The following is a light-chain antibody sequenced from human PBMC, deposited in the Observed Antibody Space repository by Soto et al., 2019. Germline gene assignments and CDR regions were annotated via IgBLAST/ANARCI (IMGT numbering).Light chain of an antibody. CDR1: GSDVGTYNR. CDR2: DVS. Sequence: QSALPQPPSVSGSPGQSVAISCTGTGSDVGTYNRVSWYQQPPGTAPKLMIYDVSDQPSGVPDRFSGSKSGNTASLTISGLQPEDEADYYCSSYTSSSTYVFGTGTKVTIL. CDR3: SSYTSSSTYV. J-gene: IGLJ1*01. V-gene: IGLV2-18*02.